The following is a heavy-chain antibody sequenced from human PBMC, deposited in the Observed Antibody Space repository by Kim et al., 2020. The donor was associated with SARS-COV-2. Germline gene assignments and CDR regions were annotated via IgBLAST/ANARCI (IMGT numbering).Heavy chain of an antibody. D-gene: IGHD3-10*01. V-gene: IGHV4-39*01. CDR2: IYYSGST. CDR1: GGSISSSSYY. J-gene: IGHJ6*02. Sequence: SETLSLTCTVSGGSISSSSYYWGWIRQPPGKGLEWIGSIYYSGSTYYNPSLKSRVTISVDTSKNQFSLKLSSVTAADTAVYYCASQGVLWFGESSYYYGMDVWGQGTTVTVSS. CDR3: ASQGVLWFGESSYYYGMDV.